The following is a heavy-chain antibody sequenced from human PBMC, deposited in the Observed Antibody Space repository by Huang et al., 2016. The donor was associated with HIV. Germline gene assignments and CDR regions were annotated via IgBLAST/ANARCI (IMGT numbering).Heavy chain of an antibody. Sequence: QVHLQQWGAGLLKPSETLSLTCAVYGGSFSGYYWNWIRQSPGKGLEWIGQINHGGITNYNPSLRRRVTMSVDPSKKQFSLKLSSVSVADSAVYYCAREIMISFGGPFDPWGQGTLVIVSS. CDR2: INHGGIT. V-gene: IGHV4-34*01. CDR3: AREIMISFGGPFDP. D-gene: IGHD3-16*01. CDR1: GGSFSGYY. J-gene: IGHJ5*02.